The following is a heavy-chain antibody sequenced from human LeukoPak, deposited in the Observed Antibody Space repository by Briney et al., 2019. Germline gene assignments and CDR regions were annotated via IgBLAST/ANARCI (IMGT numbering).Heavy chain of an antibody. CDR3: ARNSGLADC. Sequence: ASVKVPCKASGYSFTNHDISWVRQATGQGLEWMGWMNPNSGNTGYAEKFQGRVTMTRDTSITTAYMELSSLRSEDTAVYYCARNSGLADCWGQGTLVTVSS. CDR2: MNPNSGNT. J-gene: IGHJ4*02. CDR1: GYSFTNHD. D-gene: IGHD5-12*01. V-gene: IGHV1-8*01.